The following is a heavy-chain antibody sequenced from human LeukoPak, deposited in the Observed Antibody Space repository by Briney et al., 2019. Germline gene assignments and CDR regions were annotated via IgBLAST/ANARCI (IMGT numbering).Heavy chain of an antibody. V-gene: IGHV4-38-2*02. J-gene: IGHJ3*02. Sequence: SETLSLTCTVSGYPISSGYYWGWIRQSPGKGLEWIGSINHSGRTYYNPSLKSRVTISVDTSKNQFSLKLSSVTAADTAVYYCARAYCSSSSCPQHDAFDIWGQGTMVTVSS. CDR1: GYPISSGYY. CDR2: INHSGRT. D-gene: IGHD2-2*01. CDR3: ARAYCSSSSCPQHDAFDI.